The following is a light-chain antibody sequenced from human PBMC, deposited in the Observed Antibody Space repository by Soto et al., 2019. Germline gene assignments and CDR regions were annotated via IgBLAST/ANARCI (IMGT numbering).Light chain of an antibody. CDR3: NSYAGLTDVV. Sequence: QSALTQPPSASGSPGQSVTISCTGTSSDVGGYNYVSWYQHHPDKAPKLIIYEVTKRPSGVPDRFSGSKSGNTASLTVSWLQAEDEADYYCNSYAGLTDVVFSGGSKVTVL. CDR1: SSDVGGYNY. V-gene: IGLV2-8*01. CDR2: EVT. J-gene: IGLJ2*01.